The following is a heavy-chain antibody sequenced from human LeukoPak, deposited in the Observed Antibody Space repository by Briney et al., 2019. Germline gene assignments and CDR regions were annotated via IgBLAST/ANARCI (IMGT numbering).Heavy chain of an antibody. CDR1: GGSISSYY. J-gene: IGHJ3*02. V-gene: IGHV4-59*01. CDR3: ARDGGSYVGGAFDI. D-gene: IGHD1-26*01. Sequence: SSETLSLTCTVSGGSISSYYWSWIRQPPGKGLEWIGYIYYSGSTNYNPSLKSRVTISVDTSKNQFSLKLSSVTAADTAVYYCARDGGSYVGGAFDIWGQGTMVTVSS. CDR2: IYYSGST.